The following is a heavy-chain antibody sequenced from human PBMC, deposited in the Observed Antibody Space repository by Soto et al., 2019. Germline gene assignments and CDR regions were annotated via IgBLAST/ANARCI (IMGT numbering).Heavy chain of an antibody. CDR2: IYYSGST. V-gene: IGHV4-59*12. CDR1: GGSISTYY. D-gene: IGHD6-19*01. J-gene: IGHJ3*02. CDR3: ARGLIAVAGTLSAFDS. Sequence: PSETLSLTCTVSGGSISTYYWSWIRQPPGKGLEWIGYIYYSGSTNYHPSLQSRVTISVDKSKNQFSLKLRSVTAADTAVYYCARGLIAVAGTLSAFDSWGQATLVTVSS.